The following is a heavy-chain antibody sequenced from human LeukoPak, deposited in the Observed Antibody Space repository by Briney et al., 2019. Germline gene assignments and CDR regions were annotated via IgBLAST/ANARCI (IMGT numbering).Heavy chain of an antibody. CDR3: AKGDYGSGTLAAY. Sequence: PGGSLRLSCAASGFTFSSYGMHWVRQAPGKGLEWVAVISYDGSNKYYADSVKGRFTISRDNSKNTLYLQMNSLRAEDTAVYYCAKGDYGSGTLAAYWGQGTLVTVSS. V-gene: IGHV3-30*18. J-gene: IGHJ4*02. CDR1: GFTFSSYG. CDR2: ISYDGSNK. D-gene: IGHD3-10*01.